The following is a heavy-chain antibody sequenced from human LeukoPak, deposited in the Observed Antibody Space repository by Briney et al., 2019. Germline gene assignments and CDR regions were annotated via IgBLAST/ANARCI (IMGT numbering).Heavy chain of an antibody. V-gene: IGHV3-7*03. J-gene: IGHJ4*02. CDR1: GFTFSSYW. D-gene: IGHD1-26*01. CDR3: ARCSGSYVYYFDY. Sequence: GGSLRLSCEVSGFTFSSYWMNWVRQAPGKGLEWVANIKQDGSDKYYVDSVKGRFTISRDNAKNSLYLQMNSLRAEDTAVYYCARCSGSYVYYFDYWGQGTLVTVSS. CDR2: IKQDGSDK.